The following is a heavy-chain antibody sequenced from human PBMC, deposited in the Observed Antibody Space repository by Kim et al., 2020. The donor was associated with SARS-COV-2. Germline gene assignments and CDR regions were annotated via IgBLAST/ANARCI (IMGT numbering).Heavy chain of an antibody. Sequence: ADSVKGRFTISRDNSKNTLYLQMNSLRAEDTAVYYCAARYYYGSGSYSDYWGQGTLVTVSS. J-gene: IGHJ4*02. V-gene: IGHV3-53*01. CDR3: AARYYYGSGSYSDY. D-gene: IGHD3-10*01.